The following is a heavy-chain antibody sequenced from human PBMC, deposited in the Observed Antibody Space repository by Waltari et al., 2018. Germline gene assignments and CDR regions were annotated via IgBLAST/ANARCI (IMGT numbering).Heavy chain of an antibody. CDR2: IWYDGSNK. CDR1: GFTFSSYG. Sequence: QVQLVESGGGVVQPGRSLRLSCAASGFTFSSYGMHWVRQAPGKGLEWVAVIWYDGSNKYYADSVKGRFTIARDNSKNTLYLQMNSLRAEDTAVYYCARARSGLRRSGYAFDIWGQGTMVTVSS. CDR3: ARARSGLRRSGYAFDI. J-gene: IGHJ3*02. D-gene: IGHD3-22*01. V-gene: IGHV3-33*01.